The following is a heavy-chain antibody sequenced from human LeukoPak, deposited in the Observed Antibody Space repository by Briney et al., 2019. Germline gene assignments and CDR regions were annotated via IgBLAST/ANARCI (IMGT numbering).Heavy chain of an antibody. J-gene: IGHJ4*02. CDR3: SIYDFWSGYSGDY. V-gene: IGHV1-46*01. Sequence: ASVKVSCTASGYTFTSYYMHWVRQAPGQGLEWMGIINPSGGSTSYAQKFQGRVTMTRDTSTSTVYMELSSLRSEDTAVYYCSIYDFWSGYSGDYWGQGTLVTVSS. CDR2: INPSGGST. CDR1: GYTFTSYY. D-gene: IGHD3-3*01.